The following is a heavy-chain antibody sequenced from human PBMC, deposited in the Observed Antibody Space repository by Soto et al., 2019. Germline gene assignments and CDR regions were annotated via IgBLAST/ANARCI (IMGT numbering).Heavy chain of an antibody. Sequence: QVQLVQSGAEVKKPGASVKVSCKASGYTFTSYYMHWVRQAPGQGLEWMGIINPSGGSTSYAQKAQSRCTKPRATYTNTVYMALITLRSDDTALYDYASGYYCSASWYDDLDLWGHGTMVTVSS. CDR2: INPSGGST. D-gene: IGHD3-10*01. CDR3: ASGYYCSASWYDDLDL. CDR1: GYTFTSYY. J-gene: IGHJ3*01. V-gene: IGHV1-46*03.